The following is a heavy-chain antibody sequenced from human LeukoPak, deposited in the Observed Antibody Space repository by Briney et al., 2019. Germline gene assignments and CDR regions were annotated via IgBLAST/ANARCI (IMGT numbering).Heavy chain of an antibody. CDR1: GFTFSSYA. D-gene: IGHD2-15*01. J-gene: IGHJ4*02. V-gene: IGHV3-23*01. CDR3: AKEKDIVVVVAASY. CDR2: ISGSGGST. Sequence: GGSLRLSCAASGFTFSSYAMGWVRQAPGKGLEWVSAISGSGGSTYYADSVKGRFTISRDNSKNTLYLQMNSLRAEDTAVYYCAKEKDIVVVVAASYWGQGTLVTVSS.